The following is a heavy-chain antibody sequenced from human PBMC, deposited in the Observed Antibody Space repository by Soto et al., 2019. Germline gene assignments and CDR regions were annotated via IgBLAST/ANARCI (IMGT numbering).Heavy chain of an antibody. D-gene: IGHD5-12*01. CDR1: GGSINTFY. J-gene: IGHJ4*02. Sequence: SETLSLTCTVSGGSINTFYWSWVRQPAGKGLEWIGRIFSSGSTSFNPSLVSRVAMSVDTSKNHFSLNLSSVTAADMAVYYCAREGSYSAYNFAHGIQLWSFDFWGQGALVTISS. CDR2: IFSSGST. CDR3: AREGSYSAYNFAHGIQLWSFDF. V-gene: IGHV4-4*07.